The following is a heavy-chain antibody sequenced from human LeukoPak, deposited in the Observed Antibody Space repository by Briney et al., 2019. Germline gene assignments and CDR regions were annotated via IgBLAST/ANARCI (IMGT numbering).Heavy chain of an antibody. J-gene: IGHJ4*02. D-gene: IGHD5-18*01. CDR3: ARSPRYDFDY. CDR2: IYYTGST. Sequence: SETLSLTCTVSGGSISNHCWSWIRQPPGKGLEWIGYIYYTGSTNYNPSLKSRVTISVDTSKKQFSLKLSSVTAADTAVYYCARSPRYDFDYWGQGTLVTVSS. V-gene: IGHV4-59*08. CDR1: GGSISNHC.